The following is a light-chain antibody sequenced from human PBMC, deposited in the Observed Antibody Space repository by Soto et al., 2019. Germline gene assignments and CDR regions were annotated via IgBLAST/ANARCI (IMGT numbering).Light chain of an antibody. V-gene: IGLV1-44*01. CDR3: AAWDNSLNGYWV. J-gene: IGLJ3*02. Sequence: QSVLTQPPSASGTPGQRVTISCCGSSSNIGSNTVNWYQQLPGTAPKLLIYSNNQRPSGVPDRFSGSKSGTSASLAISGLQSEDEADYYCAAWDNSLNGYWVFGGGTKLTVL. CDR2: SNN. CDR1: SSNIGSNT.